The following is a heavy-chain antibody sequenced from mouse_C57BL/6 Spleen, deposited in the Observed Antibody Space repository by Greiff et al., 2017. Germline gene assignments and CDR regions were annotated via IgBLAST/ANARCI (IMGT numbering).Heavy chain of an antibody. V-gene: IGHV1-5*01. D-gene: IGHD4-1*01. J-gene: IGHJ2*01. Sequence: SGTVLARPGASVKMSCKTSGYTFTSYWMHWVKQRPGQGLEWIGAIYPGNSDTSYNQKFKGKAKLTAVTSASTAYMELSSLTNEDSAVYYCTGGEAPNWLFDYWGQGTTLTVSS. CDR3: TGGEAPNWLFDY. CDR2: IYPGNSDT. CDR1: GYTFTSYW.